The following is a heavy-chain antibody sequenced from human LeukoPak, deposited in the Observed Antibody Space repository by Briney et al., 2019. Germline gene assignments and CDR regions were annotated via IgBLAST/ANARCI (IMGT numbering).Heavy chain of an antibody. CDR1: GFTFSSYG. CDR3: AKEFSGYLASFEY. CDR2: TSFDGSYK. J-gene: IGHJ4*02. D-gene: IGHD3-22*01. V-gene: IGHV3-30*18. Sequence: GGSLRLSCAASGFTFSSYGMHWVRQAPGKGLEWVAMTSFDGSYKNYADSVKGRFTISRDNSRNRLYLQMNSLRAEDTAVYYCAKEFSGYLASFEYWGQGTLVTVSS.